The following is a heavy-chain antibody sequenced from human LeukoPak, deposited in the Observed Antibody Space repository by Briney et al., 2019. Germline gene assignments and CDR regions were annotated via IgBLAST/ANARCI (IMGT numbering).Heavy chain of an antibody. J-gene: IGHJ6*02. V-gene: IGHV3-21*05. Sequence: PGGSLRLSCAASGLTFSSFAMNWIRQAPGKGLEWVSYISSSSSYTNYADSVKGRFTISRDNAKNSLYLQMNSLRAEDTAVYYCARDYWYSSSWYQGFYYYYGMDVWGQGTTVTVSS. CDR1: GLTFSSFA. CDR2: ISSSSSYT. CDR3: ARDYWYSSSWYQGFYYYYGMDV. D-gene: IGHD6-13*01.